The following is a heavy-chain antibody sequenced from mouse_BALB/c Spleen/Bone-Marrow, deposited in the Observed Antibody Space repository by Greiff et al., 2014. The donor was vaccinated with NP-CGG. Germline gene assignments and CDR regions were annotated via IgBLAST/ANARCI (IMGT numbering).Heavy chain of an antibody. V-gene: IGHV1S81*02. J-gene: IGHJ4*01. CDR3: TRSELRRGGYALDY. CDR1: GYSFTSYW. Sequence: QVQLQQPRAELVKPGASVKLSCKASGYSFTSYWMHWVKQRPGQGLEWIGEISPSNGRSNYNEKFKNKATLTVDKSSSTAYMQLSGLTSEDSAVYYCTRSELRRGGYALDYWGLGTSVTVSS. CDR2: ISPSNGRS. D-gene: IGHD2-12*01.